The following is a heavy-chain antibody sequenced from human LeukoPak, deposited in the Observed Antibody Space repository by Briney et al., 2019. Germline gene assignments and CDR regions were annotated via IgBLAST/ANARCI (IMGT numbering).Heavy chain of an antibody. D-gene: IGHD1-1*01. J-gene: IGHJ6*03. V-gene: IGHV4-59*01. CDR1: GGSISSYY. Sequence: SETLSLTCTVSGGSISSYYWSWIRQPPGKGLEWIGYIHYSGTTNYNPSLKSRVTISVDTSKNQFSLKLNSVTAADTAVYYCARVSWFPGTSYYFMDVWGKGTTATVS. CDR2: IHYSGTT. CDR3: ARVSWFPGTSYYFMDV.